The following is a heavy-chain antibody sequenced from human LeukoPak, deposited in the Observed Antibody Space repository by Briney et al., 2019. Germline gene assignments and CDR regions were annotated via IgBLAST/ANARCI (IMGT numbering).Heavy chain of an antibody. CDR2: ISSSSSYI. J-gene: IGHJ6*03. D-gene: IGHD1-7*01. Sequence: GGSLRLSCAASGFTFSSYSMSWVRQAPGKGLEWVSSISSSSSYIYYADSVKGRFTISRDNAKNSLYLQMNSLRAEDTAVYYCARDWNYIHYYYYMDVWGKGTTVTVSS. CDR3: ARDWNYIHYYYYMDV. V-gene: IGHV3-21*01. CDR1: GFTFSSYS.